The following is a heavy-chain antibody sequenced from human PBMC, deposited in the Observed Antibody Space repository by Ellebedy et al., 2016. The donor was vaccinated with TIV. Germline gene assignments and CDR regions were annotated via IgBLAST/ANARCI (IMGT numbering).Heavy chain of an antibody. CDR3: ARDTVTANWGPLFDY. CDR1: GGSVSSTRYY. V-gene: IGHV4-39*07. CDR2: IYYSGSA. J-gene: IGHJ4*02. D-gene: IGHD7-27*01. Sequence: MPSETLSLTCSVSGGSVSSTRYYWAWIRQPPGKGLEWIGSIYYSGSAYYNPSLKSRVTMSVDTSKNQFSLKLSSVTAADTAVYYCARDTVTANWGPLFDYWGQGTLVTVSS.